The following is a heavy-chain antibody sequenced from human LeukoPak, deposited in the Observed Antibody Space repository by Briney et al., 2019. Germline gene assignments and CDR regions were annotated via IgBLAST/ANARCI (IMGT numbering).Heavy chain of an antibody. J-gene: IGHJ6*02. CDR3: ARESPLYPLKGDILTGYLWPHYYYGMDV. V-gene: IGHV4-4*07. D-gene: IGHD3-9*01. CDR1: GGSISSYY. Sequence: NPSETLSLTCTVSGGSISSYYWSWIRQPAGKGLEWIGRIYTSGSTNYNPSLESRVTMSVDTSKNQFSLKLSSVTAADTAVYYCARESPLYPLKGDILTGYLWPHYYYGMDVWGQGTTVTVSS. CDR2: IYTSGST.